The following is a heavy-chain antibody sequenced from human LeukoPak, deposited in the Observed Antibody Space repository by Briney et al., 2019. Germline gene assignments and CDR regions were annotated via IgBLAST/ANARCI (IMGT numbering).Heavy chain of an antibody. Sequence: PSETLSLTCAVYGGSFSGYYWSWIRQPPGKGLEWIGEINHSGSTNYNPSLKSRVTISVDTSKNQFSLKLSSVTAADTAVYYCARGVDFSYWGQGTLVTVSS. J-gene: IGHJ4*02. CDR1: GGSFSGYY. CDR3: ARGVDFSY. CDR2: INHSGST. V-gene: IGHV4-34*01. D-gene: IGHD5-12*01.